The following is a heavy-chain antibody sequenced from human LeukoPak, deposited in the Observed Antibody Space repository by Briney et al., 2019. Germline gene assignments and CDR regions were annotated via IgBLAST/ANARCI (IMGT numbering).Heavy chain of an antibody. Sequence: GGSLRLSCAASGFTFSSYGMHWVRQAPGKGLEWVGFLRYDGSNKYYADSVKGRFTISRDNSKNTLYLQMNSLRAEDTAVYYCAKDLGGAYCGGDCSVDYWGQGTLVTVSS. J-gene: IGHJ4*02. CDR2: LRYDGSNK. CDR3: AKDLGGAYCGGDCSVDY. D-gene: IGHD2-21*02. V-gene: IGHV3-30*02. CDR1: GFTFSSYG.